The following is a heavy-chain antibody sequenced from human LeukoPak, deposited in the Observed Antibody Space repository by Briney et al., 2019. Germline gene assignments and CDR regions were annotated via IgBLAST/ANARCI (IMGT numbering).Heavy chain of an antibody. CDR1: GYSISSGYY. D-gene: IGHD3-9*01. CDR2: IYHSGST. CDR3: ARVGRYFDWLSLDY. J-gene: IGHJ4*02. Sequence: SETLSLTCAVSGYSISSGYYWGWIRQPPGKGPEWSGSIYHSGSTYYNPSLKSRVTISVDTSKNQFSLKLSSVTAADTAVYYCARVGRYFDWLSLDYWGQGTLVTVSS. V-gene: IGHV4-38-2*01.